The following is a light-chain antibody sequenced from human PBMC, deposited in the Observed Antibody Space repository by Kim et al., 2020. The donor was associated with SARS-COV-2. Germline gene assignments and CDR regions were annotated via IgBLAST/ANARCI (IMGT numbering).Light chain of an antibody. Sequence: RHNATVTCTGNRNDVGNECAVWLQQHQGHPPRLLSSRNNNRPSGISERFSSSRSGDTASLTITGLQPEDEADYYCSAWDSSLSAWVFGGGTQLTVL. V-gene: IGLV10-54*01. J-gene: IGLJ3*02. CDR2: RNN. CDR1: RNDVGNEC. CDR3: SAWDSSLSAWV.